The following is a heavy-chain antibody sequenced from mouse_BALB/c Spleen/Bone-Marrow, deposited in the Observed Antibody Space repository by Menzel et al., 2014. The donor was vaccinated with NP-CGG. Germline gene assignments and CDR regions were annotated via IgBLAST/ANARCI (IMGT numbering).Heavy chain of an antibody. D-gene: IGHD2-4*01. CDR1: GFTFSSYG. CDR2: ISSGGSYT. CDR3: ARRRDYDYFDY. J-gene: IGHJ2*01. V-gene: IGHV5-6*01. Sequence: VQLKESGGDLVKPGGSLKLSCAASGFTFSSYGMSWVRQIPDKRLEWVATISSGGSYTFYPDSAKGRFTISRDNAKNTLNLQMTSLKSEDTAMYYCARRRDYDYFDYWGQGTTLTVSS.